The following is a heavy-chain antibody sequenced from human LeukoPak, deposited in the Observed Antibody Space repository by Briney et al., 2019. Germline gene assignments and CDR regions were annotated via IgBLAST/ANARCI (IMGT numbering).Heavy chain of an antibody. CDR1: GFTFSSYS. J-gene: IGHJ4*02. D-gene: IGHD1-20*01. CDR3: TKDLTGNRDF. CDR2: ISSSSSYI. V-gene: IGHV3-21*01. Sequence: GGSLRLSCAASGFTFSSYSMNWVRQAPGKGLEWVSSISSSSSYIYYADSVKGRFTISRDNAKNTLYLQMNSLRAEDTAVYYCTKDLTGNRDFWGQGILVTVRS.